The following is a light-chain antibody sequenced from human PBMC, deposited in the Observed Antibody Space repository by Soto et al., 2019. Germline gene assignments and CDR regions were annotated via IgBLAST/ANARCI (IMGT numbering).Light chain of an antibody. CDR2: EVN. V-gene: IGLV2-23*02. CDR1: GSDVGAYNL. J-gene: IGLJ1*01. Sequence: QYALNQPDSLYGSPRQSLTIPCAGNGSDVGAYNLVSWYQQHPGKAPKLIICEVNTRPSGISNRFSGSKSGDTASLTISGLHAEDEADYFCCSYAGTAAYVFGTGTKVTVL. CDR3: CSYAGTAAYV.